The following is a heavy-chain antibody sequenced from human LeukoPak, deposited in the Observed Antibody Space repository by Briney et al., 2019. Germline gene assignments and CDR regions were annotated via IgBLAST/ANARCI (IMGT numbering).Heavy chain of an antibody. CDR3: ARGREYSSSTN. CDR2: INHSANT. D-gene: IGHD6-13*01. CDR1: GGSFSGYY. V-gene: IGHV4-34*01. J-gene: IGHJ4*02. Sequence: PSETLSLTCAVYGGSFSGYYWSWIRQPPGKGLEWIGEINHSANTNYNPSLKSRVTISVDTSKNQFSLKLISVTAADTAVYYCARGREYSSSTNWDQGTLVTVSS.